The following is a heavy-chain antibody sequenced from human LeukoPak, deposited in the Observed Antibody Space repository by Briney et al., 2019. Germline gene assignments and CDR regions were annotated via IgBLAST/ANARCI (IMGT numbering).Heavy chain of an antibody. V-gene: IGHV3-30-3*01. D-gene: IGHD3-22*01. CDR1: GFTFSSYA. CDR3: ARGPRPTYYYDSSGYGGAFDI. Sequence: GRSLRLSCAASGFTFSSYAMHWVRQAPGKGLEWVAVISYDGSNKYYADSVKGRFTISRDNSKNTLYLQMNSLRAEDTAVYYCARGPRPTYYYDSSGYGGAFDIWGQGTMVTVSS. CDR2: ISYDGSNK. J-gene: IGHJ3*02.